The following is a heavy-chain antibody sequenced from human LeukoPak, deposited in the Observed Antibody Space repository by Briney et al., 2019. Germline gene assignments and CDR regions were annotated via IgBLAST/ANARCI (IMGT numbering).Heavy chain of an antibody. V-gene: IGHV4-59*01. D-gene: IGHD3-22*01. CDR1: GGSISRYY. CDR2: IYYNGTT. Sequence: SETLSLTCAVSGGSISRYYWSWIRQPPGKGLEWIGYIYYNGTTNYNPSLKSRVTISVNTSKNQLSLRLNSVTAADTAVYYCSRGGGSYYYDSSGYYERGFFDYWGQGTLVTVSS. CDR3: SRGGGSYYYDSSGYYERGFFDY. J-gene: IGHJ4*02.